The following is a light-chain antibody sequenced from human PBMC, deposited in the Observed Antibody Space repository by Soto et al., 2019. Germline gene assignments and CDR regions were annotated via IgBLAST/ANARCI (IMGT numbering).Light chain of an antibody. CDR2: EGS. CDR3: CSYAGSSTLYV. J-gene: IGLJ1*01. Sequence: QSALTQPASVSGSPGQSITISCTGTSSYVGSYNLVSWYQQHPGKAPKPMIYEGSKRPSGVSNRFSGSKSGNTASLTISGLQAEDEADYYCCSYAGSSTLYVFGTGTKLTVL. CDR1: SSYVGSYNL. V-gene: IGLV2-23*01.